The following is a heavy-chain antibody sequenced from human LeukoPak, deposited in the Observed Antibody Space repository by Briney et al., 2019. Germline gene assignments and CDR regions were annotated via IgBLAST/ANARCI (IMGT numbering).Heavy chain of an antibody. J-gene: IGHJ3*02. Sequence: SETLSLTCTVSGGFFTSYYWSWVRQPPGKGLEWMGYMYYTGSNTDNPYLTSRGTISVDTSKPQFSLKLSSVTAADTAVYYCARHRYDYDSSGYYAYPDAFDIWGRGTMVTVSS. CDR2: MYYTGSN. D-gene: IGHD3-22*01. CDR1: GGFFTSYY. CDR3: ARHRYDYDSSGYYAYPDAFDI. V-gene: IGHV4-59*08.